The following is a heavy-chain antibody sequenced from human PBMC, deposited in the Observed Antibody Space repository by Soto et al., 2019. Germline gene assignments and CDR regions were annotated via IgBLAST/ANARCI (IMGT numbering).Heavy chain of an antibody. CDR1: GGSISSGGYY. J-gene: IGHJ4*02. V-gene: IGHV4-31*03. CDR2: IYYSGST. Sequence: SETLSLTCTVSGGSISSGGYYWSWIRQHPGKGLEWIGYIYYSGSTYYNPSLKSRVTISVDTSKNQFSLKLSSVTAADTAVYYCARPLSSATPFDYWGQGTLVTVSS. CDR3: ARPLSSATPFDY. D-gene: IGHD2-15*01.